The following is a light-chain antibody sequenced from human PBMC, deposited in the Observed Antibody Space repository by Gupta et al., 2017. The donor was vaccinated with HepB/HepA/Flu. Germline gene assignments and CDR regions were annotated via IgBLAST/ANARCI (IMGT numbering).Light chain of an antibody. CDR1: QSINSY. Sequence: DIQMTQSPSSLSASVGDRVIITCRASQSINSYLNWYQQKPGKAPKLLIYTASSLQSGVPSRFSGSGSWTEFTLTISRLQPEDFATYYCQQSHTTPRTFGQGTKLEIK. CDR2: TAS. J-gene: IGKJ2*01. V-gene: IGKV1-39*01. CDR3: QQSHTTPRT.